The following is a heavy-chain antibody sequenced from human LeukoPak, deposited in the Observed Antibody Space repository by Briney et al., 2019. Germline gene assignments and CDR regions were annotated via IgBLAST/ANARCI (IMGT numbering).Heavy chain of an antibody. Sequence: ASVKVSCKASGYTFTNYDVNWVRQAPGQGLEWMGWISAYNGNTKYAQKLQGRVTMTTDTSTSTAYMELRSLRSDDTAVYYCARFTPRLTREKFDYWGQGTRVTVSS. J-gene: IGHJ4*02. CDR1: GYTFTNYD. D-gene: IGHD2-2*01. CDR3: ARFTPRLTREKFDY. V-gene: IGHV1-18*01. CDR2: ISAYNGNT.